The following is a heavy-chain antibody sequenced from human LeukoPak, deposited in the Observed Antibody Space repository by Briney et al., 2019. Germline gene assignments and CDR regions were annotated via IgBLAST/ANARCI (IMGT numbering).Heavy chain of an antibody. D-gene: IGHD3-22*01. CDR2: INWNGGST. J-gene: IGHJ6*03. V-gene: IGHV3-20*04. CDR3: ARGGWLAYYYYMDV. Sequence: GGSLRLSCAASGFTFDDYGMSWVRQAPGKGLELVSGINWNGGSTGYADSVKGRFTISRDNAKNSLYLQMNSLRAEDTALYYCARGGWLAYYYYMDVWGKGTTVTVSS. CDR1: GFTFDDYG.